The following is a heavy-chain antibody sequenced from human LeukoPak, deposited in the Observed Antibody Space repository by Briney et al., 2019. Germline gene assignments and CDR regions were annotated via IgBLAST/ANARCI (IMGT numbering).Heavy chain of an antibody. Sequence: ASVKVSCKASGGTFSSYAISWVRQAPGQGLEWMGWISAYNGNTNYAQKLQGRVTMATDTSTSTAYMELRSLRSDDTAVYYCAREHDFYFDYWGQGTLVTVSS. J-gene: IGHJ4*02. CDR1: GGTFSSYA. V-gene: IGHV1-18*01. D-gene: IGHD3-3*01. CDR2: ISAYNGNT. CDR3: AREHDFYFDY.